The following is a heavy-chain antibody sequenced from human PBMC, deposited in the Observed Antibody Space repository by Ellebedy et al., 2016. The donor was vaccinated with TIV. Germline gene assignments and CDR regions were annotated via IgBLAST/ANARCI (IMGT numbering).Heavy chain of an antibody. Sequence: PGGSLRLSCAASGFTFSTYAMSWVRQAPGKGLQWVSAIASGGSTYSADSVKGRFTISRDNSKNTLYLQMNSLRAEDTAVYYCANVYSSTWADSWGQGTLVTVSS. J-gene: IGHJ4*02. V-gene: IGHV3-23*01. CDR3: ANVYSSTWADS. CDR1: GFTFSTYA. D-gene: IGHD6-13*01. CDR2: IASGGST.